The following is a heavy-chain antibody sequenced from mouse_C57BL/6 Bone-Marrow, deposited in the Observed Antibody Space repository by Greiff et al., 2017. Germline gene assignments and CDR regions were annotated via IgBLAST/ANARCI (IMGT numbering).Heavy chain of an antibody. CDR2: IYPRSGNT. CDR3: ARGDFDY. CDR1: GYTFTSYG. V-gene: IGHV1-81*01. Sequence: VQGVESGAELARPGASVKLSCKASGYTFTSYGISWVKQRTGQGLEWIGEIYPRSGNTYYNEKFKGTATLTADKSSSTAYMVLRGLTSEDSAVDFCARGDFDYWGQGTTLTVSS. J-gene: IGHJ2*01.